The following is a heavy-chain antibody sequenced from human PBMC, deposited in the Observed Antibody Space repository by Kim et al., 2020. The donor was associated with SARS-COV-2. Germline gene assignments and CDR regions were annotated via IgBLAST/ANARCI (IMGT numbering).Heavy chain of an antibody. J-gene: IGHJ2*01. CDR1: GFTFSRVA. CDR2: VSYDGNNR. CDR3: AKDGGNYSLVTKRARKWHFGL. V-gene: IGHV3-30*18. Sequence: GGSLRLSCSGAGFTFSRVAMHWVRQAPGKGLEWVAVVSYDGNNRYYADSVKGRFSSSRDNSKSTLHLQMSSLRPEDTAVYFCAKDGGNYSLVTKRARKWHFGLWGRGTLVAVSS. D-gene: IGHD2-21*02.